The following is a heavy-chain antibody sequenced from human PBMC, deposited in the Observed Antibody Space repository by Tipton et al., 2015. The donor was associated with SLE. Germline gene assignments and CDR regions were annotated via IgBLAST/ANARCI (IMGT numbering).Heavy chain of an antibody. D-gene: IGHD5-12*01. CDR3: ARRHYSGPFDN. J-gene: IGHJ4*02. CDR2: IFYTGST. Sequence: LRLSCTVSDGSISSSNYYWGWIRQPPGKGLEWIGSIFYTGSTYYNPSLKSRLSFSIDTSKNQFSLKLNSVTAADTAVYYCARRHYSGPFDNWGQGTLVTVST. CDR1: DGSISSSNYY. V-gene: IGHV4-39*07.